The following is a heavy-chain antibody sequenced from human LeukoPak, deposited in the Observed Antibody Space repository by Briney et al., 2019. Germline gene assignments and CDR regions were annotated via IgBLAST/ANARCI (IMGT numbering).Heavy chain of an antibody. D-gene: IGHD3-22*01. CDR3: ARRSYYDSSGYRYFDY. J-gene: IGHJ4*02. CDR2: IYPGNSDT. V-gene: IGHV5-51*01. Sequence: GESLKISCKGSGYTFTNYWIGWVRQMPGKGLEWMGIIYPGNSDTRYSPSFQGQVTISADKSISTAYLQWSSLKASDTAMYYCARRSYYDSSGYRYFDYWGQGTLVTVSS. CDR1: GYTFTNYW.